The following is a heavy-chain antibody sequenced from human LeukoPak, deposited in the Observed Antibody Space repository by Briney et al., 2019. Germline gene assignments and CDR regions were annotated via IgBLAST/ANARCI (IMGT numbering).Heavy chain of an antibody. D-gene: IGHD6-13*01. V-gene: IGHV3-30-3*01. CDR3: AREPSSSIPGYFDY. J-gene: IGHJ4*01. Sequence: GGSLRLSCAASGFTFSSYAMHWVRQAPGKGLEWVAVISYDGSNKYYADSVKGRFTISRDNSKNTLYLQMNSLRAEDTAVYYCAREPSSSIPGYFDYWGQEPWSPSPQ. CDR1: GFTFSSYA. CDR2: ISYDGSNK.